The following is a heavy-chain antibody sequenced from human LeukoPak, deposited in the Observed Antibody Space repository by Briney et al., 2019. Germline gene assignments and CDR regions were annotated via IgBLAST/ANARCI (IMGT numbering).Heavy chain of an antibody. CDR1: GYTFTSYD. D-gene: IGHD3-22*01. CDR2: MNPNSGNT. J-gene: IGHJ4*02. Sequence: ASVKVSCKASGYTFTSYDINWVRQATGQGLEWMGWMNPNSGNTGYAQKFQGRVTMTRNTSITTVYMELSSLRSDDTAVYYCARGYDSNGYSPIDSWGQGTLVTVSS. V-gene: IGHV1-8*01. CDR3: ARGYDSNGYSPIDS.